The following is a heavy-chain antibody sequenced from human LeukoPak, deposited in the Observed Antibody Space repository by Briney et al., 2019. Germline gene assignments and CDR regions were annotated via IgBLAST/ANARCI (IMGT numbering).Heavy chain of an antibody. J-gene: IGHJ5*02. CDR3: ATAIDSSGYYHPGWFDP. CDR2: FDPEDGET. CDR1: GYTLTELS. V-gene: IGHV1-24*01. D-gene: IGHD3-22*01. Sequence: ASVKVSCKVSGYTLTELSMHWVRQAPGKGLEWMGGFDPEDGETIYAQKFQGRVTMTEDTSTDTAYMELSSLRYTAVYYCATAIDSSGYYHPGWFDPWGQGTLVTVPS.